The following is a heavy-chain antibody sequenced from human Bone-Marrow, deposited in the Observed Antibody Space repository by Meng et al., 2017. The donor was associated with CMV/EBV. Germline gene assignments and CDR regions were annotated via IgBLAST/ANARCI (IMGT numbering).Heavy chain of an antibody. D-gene: IGHD3-16*02. Sequence: SETLSLTCAVYGGSFSGYYWSWIRQPPGKGLEWIGEINHSGSTNYNPSLKSRVTISVDTSKNQFSLKLSSVTAADTAVYYCAGYIPGPDDFDIWGQGTMVTVSS. J-gene: IGHJ3*02. CDR3: AGYIPGPDDFDI. CDR2: INHSGST. V-gene: IGHV4-34*01. CDR1: GGSFSGYY.